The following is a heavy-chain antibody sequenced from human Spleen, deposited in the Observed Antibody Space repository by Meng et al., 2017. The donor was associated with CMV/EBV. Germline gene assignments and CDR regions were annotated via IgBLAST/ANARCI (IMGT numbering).Heavy chain of an antibody. J-gene: IGHJ5*02. CDR3: AHTRLYDWFDP. Sequence: QITLKESVPTLVKPTQTLQLTCIFSGLSLSTSGVGVGWIRQPPGKALEWLALIYWDDDKRYSPSLKSRLTITKDTSKNQVVLTMTNMDPVDTATYYCAHTRLYDWFDPWGQGTLVTVSS. V-gene: IGHV2-5*02. CDR2: IYWDDDK. CDR1: GLSLSTSGVG. D-gene: IGHD2/OR15-2a*01.